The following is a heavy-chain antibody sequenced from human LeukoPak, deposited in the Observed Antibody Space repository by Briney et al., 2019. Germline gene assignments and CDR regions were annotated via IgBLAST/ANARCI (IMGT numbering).Heavy chain of an antibody. CDR3: ARVNYDYVWGSYRYEYNWFDP. V-gene: IGHV4-59*01. J-gene: IGHJ5*02. D-gene: IGHD3-16*02. CDR2: IYYSGST. Sequence: TSETLSLTCIVSGGSISSYYWSWIRQPPGKGLEWIGYIYYSGSTNYKPSLKSRVTISVATSKNQFSLRLSSVTAADTAVYYCARVNYDYVWGSYRYEYNWFDPWGQGTLVTVSS. CDR1: GGSISSYY.